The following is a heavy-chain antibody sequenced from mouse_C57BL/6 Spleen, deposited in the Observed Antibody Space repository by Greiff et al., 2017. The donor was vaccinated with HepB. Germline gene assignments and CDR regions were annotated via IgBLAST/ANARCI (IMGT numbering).Heavy chain of an antibody. Sequence: QVQLQQSGPGLVQPSQSLSITCTVSGFPLTSYGVHWVRQSPGKGLEWLGVIWSGGSTDYNAAFISRLSISKDNSKSQVFFKMNSLQADDTAIYYCARMDLITTVVEYFDVWGTGTTVTVSS. V-gene: IGHV2-2*01. J-gene: IGHJ1*03. CDR1: GFPLTSYG. CDR2: IWSGGST. D-gene: IGHD1-1*01. CDR3: ARMDLITTVVEYFDV.